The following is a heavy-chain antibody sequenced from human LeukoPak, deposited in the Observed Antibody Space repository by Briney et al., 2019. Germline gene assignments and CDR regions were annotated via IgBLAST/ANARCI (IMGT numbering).Heavy chain of an antibody. CDR2: ISRSGNAI. CDR3: ARDPDDYGDYSYFDY. Sequence: GGSLRLSCAASGFTFSSYEMNWVRQAPGKGLEWLSYISRSGNAIYCADSMKGRFTISRDNAKNSLYLQMNSLRAEDTAVYYCARDPDDYGDYSYFDYWGQGTLVTVSS. J-gene: IGHJ4*02. CDR1: GFTFSSYE. V-gene: IGHV3-48*03. D-gene: IGHD4-17*01.